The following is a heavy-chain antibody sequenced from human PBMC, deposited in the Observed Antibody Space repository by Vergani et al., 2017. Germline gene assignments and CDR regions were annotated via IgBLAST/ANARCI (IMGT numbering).Heavy chain of an antibody. CDR1: GFTFSNSA. CDR3: VKEKIDLGSYFFDS. D-gene: IGHD2/OR15-2a*01. Sequence: EVHLLESGGGLVQSGGSRRLSCAASGFTFSNSAVSWVRQAPGRGLAWVSSISGPGLSTYYADSVKGRFSISRDNSKNTVFLQMHSLRAEDTAIYYCVKEKIDLGSYFFDSWGHGILVTVSS. V-gene: IGHV3-23*01. CDR2: ISGPGLST. J-gene: IGHJ4*01.